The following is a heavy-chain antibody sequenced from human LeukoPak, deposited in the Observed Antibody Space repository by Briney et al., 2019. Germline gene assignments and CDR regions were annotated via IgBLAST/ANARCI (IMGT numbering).Heavy chain of an antibody. J-gene: IGHJ4*02. D-gene: IGHD3-9*01. V-gene: IGHV1-2*02. Sequence: ASVTVSCKASGYTFTGYYMHWVRQAPGQGLEWMGWINPNSGGTNYAQKFQGRVTMTRDTSITTAYMELSRLRSDDTAVYYCARNDILTANDYWGQGTLVTVSS. CDR2: INPNSGGT. CDR1: GYTFTGYY. CDR3: ARNDILTANDY.